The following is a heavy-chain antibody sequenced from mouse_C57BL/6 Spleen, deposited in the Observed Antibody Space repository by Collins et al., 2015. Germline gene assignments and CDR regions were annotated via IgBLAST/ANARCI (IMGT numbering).Heavy chain of an antibody. Sequence: QVQLQQPGTELAKPGASVKLSCKASGYTFISYWMHWVKQRPGQGREWIGNINPSNGGTNYNEKFKRKTTLTVDKSSSTAYMQLSSLTSEDSAVYYCARWGYDYDGFAYWGQGTLVTVSA. CDR1: GYTFISYW. V-gene: IGHV1-53*01. J-gene: IGHJ3*01. D-gene: IGHD2-4*01. CDR2: INPSNGGT. CDR3: ARWGYDYDGFAY.